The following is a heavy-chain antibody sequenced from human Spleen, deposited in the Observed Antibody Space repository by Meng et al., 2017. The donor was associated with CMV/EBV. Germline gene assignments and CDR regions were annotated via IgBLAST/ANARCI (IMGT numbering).Heavy chain of an antibody. V-gene: IGHV1-18*01. Sequence: QGQVVKYGAEVKKPGSSVKVSCKASGGTFSSYAISWVRQAPGQGLEWMGWISAYSARTDYAQKFQGTVTMTTDTSTSTAYMELRSLRSDDTAVYYCARVQAWSGYYGAFNIWGQGTMVTVSS. CDR2: ISAYSART. D-gene: IGHD3-3*01. CDR3: ARVQAWSGYYGAFNI. J-gene: IGHJ3*02. CDR1: GGTFSSYA.